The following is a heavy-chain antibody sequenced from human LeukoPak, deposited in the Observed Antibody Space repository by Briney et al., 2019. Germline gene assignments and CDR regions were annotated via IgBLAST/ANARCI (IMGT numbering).Heavy chain of an antibody. CDR1: GGSISSYY. J-gene: IGHJ3*02. Sequence: SETLSLTCSVSGGSISSYYWSWIRQPPGKGLEWIGYLYYSGSTNSNPFLKSRVTMSVDTSKNQFSLKLRSVTAADTAVYYCARGGSGISNAFDIWGQGTMVTVSS. D-gene: IGHD3-10*01. V-gene: IGHV4-59*01. CDR3: ARGGSGISNAFDI. CDR2: LYYSGST.